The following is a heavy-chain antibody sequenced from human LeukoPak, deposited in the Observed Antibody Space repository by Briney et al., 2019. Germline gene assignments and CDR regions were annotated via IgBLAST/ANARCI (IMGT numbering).Heavy chain of an antibody. Sequence: ASVKVSCKASGYTFTGYYMHWVRQAPGQGLEWMGWINPNSGGTNYAQKFQGRVTMTRDTSISTAYMELSRLRSDDTAVYYCAREVELPRGHYYYGMDVWGQGTTVTVSS. D-gene: IGHD1-26*01. CDR1: GYTFTGYY. J-gene: IGHJ6*02. CDR3: AREVELPRGHYYYGMDV. V-gene: IGHV1-2*02. CDR2: INPNSGGT.